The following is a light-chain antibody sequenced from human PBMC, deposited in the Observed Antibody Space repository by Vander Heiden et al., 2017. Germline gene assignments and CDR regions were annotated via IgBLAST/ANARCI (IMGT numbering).Light chain of an antibody. CDR2: EVS. CDR1: SSDVGCYNY. CDR3: SSYTSSSTQV. V-gene: IGLV2-14*01. J-gene: IGLJ1*01. Sequence: QSALTQPASVPRSPVPSITISCTGTSSDVGCYNYVSLYQPHPGKAPKLMIYEVSNRPSGVSNRFSGSKSGNTASLTISGLQAEDEADYYCSSYTSSSTQVFGTGTKVTVL.